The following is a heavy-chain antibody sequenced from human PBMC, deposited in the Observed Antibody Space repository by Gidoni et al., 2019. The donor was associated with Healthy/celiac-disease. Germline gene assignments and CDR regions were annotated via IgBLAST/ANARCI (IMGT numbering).Heavy chain of an antibody. V-gene: IGHV4-34*01. D-gene: IGHD4-4*01. Sequence: QVQLQQWGAGLLKPSETLSLTCAVYGGSFSGYYWSWIRQPPGKGLEWIGEINHSGSTNYNPSLKSRVTISVDTSKNQFSLKLSSVTAADTAVYYCARENQLQVTWDYWGQGTLVTVSS. J-gene: IGHJ4*02. CDR1: GGSFSGYY. CDR3: ARENQLQVTWDY. CDR2: INHSGST.